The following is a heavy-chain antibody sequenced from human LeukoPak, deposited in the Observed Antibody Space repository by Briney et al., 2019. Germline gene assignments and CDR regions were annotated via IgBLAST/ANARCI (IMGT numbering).Heavy chain of an antibody. D-gene: IGHD3-22*01. CDR3: ARTSITMIPGWETDASIYFDY. V-gene: IGHV4-59*11. CDR2: IYYSGST. J-gene: IGHJ4*01. Sequence: SETLSLTCAVSGGSFTGHYWSWIRQPPGKALEWIGYIYYSGSTNYNPSLKSRVTISVDTSKNQFSLKLSSVTAADTAVYYCARTSITMIPGWETDASIYFDYWGHGTLVTVSS. CDR1: GGSFTGHY.